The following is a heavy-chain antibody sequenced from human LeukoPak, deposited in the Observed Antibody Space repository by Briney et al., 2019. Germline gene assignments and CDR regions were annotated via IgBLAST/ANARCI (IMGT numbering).Heavy chain of an antibody. J-gene: IGHJ6*03. CDR3: ARAFGLWEWWEEYYYMDF. CDR1: GYTFTGSY. CDR2: INPNSGGT. Sequence: AVKVSCTASGYTFTGSYMHWVQEAPGQGLDWMGRINPNSGGTNYAQKFQGRVTMTRNTSISTAYMELSRLRSDHAAIHDCARAFGLWEWWEEYYYMDFWLKGTPVTVCS. V-gene: IGHV1-2*06. D-gene: IGHD3-3*01.